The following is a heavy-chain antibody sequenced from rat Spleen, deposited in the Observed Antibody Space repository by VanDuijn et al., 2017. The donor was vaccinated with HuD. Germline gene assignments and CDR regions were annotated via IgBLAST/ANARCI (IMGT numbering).Heavy chain of an antibody. Sequence: EVQMVESGGGLVQPGRSLKLSCAASGFTFSTYGMAWVRQAPKKGLEWVATISTSGSRTYYPDSVKGRFTISRDNAKSSLYLQMDSLRSEDTATYYCARRHYGYTDYFDYWGQGVMVTVSS. CDR2: ISTSGSRT. CDR1: GFTFSTYG. V-gene: IGHV5-29*01. J-gene: IGHJ2*01. D-gene: IGHD1-9*01. CDR3: ARRHYGYTDYFDY.